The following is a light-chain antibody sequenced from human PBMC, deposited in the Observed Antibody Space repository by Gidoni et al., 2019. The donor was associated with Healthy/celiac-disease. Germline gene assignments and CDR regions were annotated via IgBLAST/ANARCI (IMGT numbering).Light chain of an antibody. CDR2: KAS. V-gene: IGKV1-5*03. J-gene: IGKJ1*01. CDR1: QSISSW. CDR3: QQYNSYWT. Sequence: DIQMPQSPSTLSASVGDRVTITCRASQSISSWLAWYRQKPGKAPKLLIYKASSLEGGVPSRFGGSGSGTEFTLTISSLPPDDFATYYCQQYNSYWTFGQXTKVEIK.